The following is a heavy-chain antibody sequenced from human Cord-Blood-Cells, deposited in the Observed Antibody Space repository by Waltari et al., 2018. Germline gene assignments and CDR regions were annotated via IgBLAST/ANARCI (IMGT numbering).Heavy chain of an antibody. Sequence: EVQLVESGGGLVQPGGSLRLSCAASGFTFSSYWMSWVRQAPGKGLEWVANIKQDGSEKYYVDSVKGRFTISRDNAKNSLYLQMNSLRAEDTAVYYCARDTRVVPAAIDDYWGQGTLVTVSS. V-gene: IGHV3-7*01. D-gene: IGHD2-2*01. CDR1: GFTFSSYW. CDR3: ARDTRVVPAAIDDY. J-gene: IGHJ4*02. CDR2: IKQDGSEK.